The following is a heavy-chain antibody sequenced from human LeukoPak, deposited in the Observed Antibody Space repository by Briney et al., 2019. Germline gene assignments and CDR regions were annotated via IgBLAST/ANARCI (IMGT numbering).Heavy chain of an antibody. V-gene: IGHV3-30*04. Sequence: GGSLRLSCAASGFTFSSYAMHWVRQAPGKGLEWVAVISYDGSNKYYAGSVKGRFTISRDNSKNTLYLQMNSLRAEDTAVYYCALTNDYYDSSGYPPVDYWGQGTLVTVSS. CDR3: ALTNDYYDSSGYPPVDY. J-gene: IGHJ4*02. CDR2: ISYDGSNK. D-gene: IGHD3-22*01. CDR1: GFTFSSYA.